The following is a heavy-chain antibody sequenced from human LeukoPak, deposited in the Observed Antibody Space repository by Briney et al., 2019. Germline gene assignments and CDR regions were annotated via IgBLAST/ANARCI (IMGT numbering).Heavy chain of an antibody. Sequence: PSETLSLTCTVSGGSISSGSYYWNWIRQPAGKGLEWIGRIHTSGSTIYNPSLKSRVTFSVDTSKNQFSLKLSSVTAADTAVYYCARFRSINGYYCFDYWGQGTLATVSS. V-gene: IGHV4-61*02. D-gene: IGHD3-22*01. CDR2: IHTSGST. CDR3: ARFRSINGYYCFDY. CDR1: GGSISSGSYY. J-gene: IGHJ4*02.